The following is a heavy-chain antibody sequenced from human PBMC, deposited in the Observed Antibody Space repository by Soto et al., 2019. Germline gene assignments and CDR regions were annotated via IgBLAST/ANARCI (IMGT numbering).Heavy chain of an antibody. Sequence: GSLRLSCAASGFTFSSYAMSWVRQAPGKGLEWVSAISGSGGSTYYADSVKGRFTISRDNSKNTLYLQMNSLRAEDTAVYYCAKGLRGRYYYDSSGHPLDYWGQGTLVTVSS. CDR3: AKGLRGRYYYDSSGHPLDY. J-gene: IGHJ4*02. V-gene: IGHV3-23*01. D-gene: IGHD3-22*01. CDR2: ISGSGGST. CDR1: GFTFSSYA.